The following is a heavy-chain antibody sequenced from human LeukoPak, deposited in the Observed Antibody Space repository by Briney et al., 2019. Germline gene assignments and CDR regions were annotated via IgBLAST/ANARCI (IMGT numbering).Heavy chain of an antibody. CDR2: ISAYNGNT. Sequence: AASVKDSCKASGYTFTSYGISWVRQAPGQGLEWMGWISAYNGNTNYAQKLQGRVTMTTDTSTSTAYMELRSLRSDDTAVYYCAREGDYYDFWSGLTYLDYWAREPWSPSPQ. J-gene: IGHJ4*02. D-gene: IGHD3-3*01. CDR1: GYTFTSYG. V-gene: IGHV1-18*01. CDR3: AREGDYYDFWSGLTYLDY.